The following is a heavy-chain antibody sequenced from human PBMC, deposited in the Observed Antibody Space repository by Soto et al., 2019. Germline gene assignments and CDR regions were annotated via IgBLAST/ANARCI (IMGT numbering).Heavy chain of an antibody. CDR1: GGSISRYY. D-gene: IGHD3-10*01. V-gene: IGHV4-59*08. Sequence: SETRSLTCTVSGGSISRYYWSWIRQPPGKGLEWIGYIYYSGSTNYNPSLKSRVTISVDTSKNQFSLKLSSVTAADTAVYYCARHAEGAWFGEDWFDPWGQGTLVTVSS. CDR3: ARHAEGAWFGEDWFDP. CDR2: IYYSGST. J-gene: IGHJ5*02.